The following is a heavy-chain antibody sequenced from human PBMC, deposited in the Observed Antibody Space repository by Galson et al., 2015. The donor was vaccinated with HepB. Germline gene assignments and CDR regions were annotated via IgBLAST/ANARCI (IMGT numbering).Heavy chain of an antibody. CDR1: GFTFDDYG. J-gene: IGHJ3*02. Sequence: SLRLSCAASGFTFDDYGMSWVRQAPGKGLEWVSGINWNGGSTGYADSVKGRFTISRDNAKNSLYLQMNSLRAEDTALYYCARDFSVWATAGTIAFDIWGQGTMVTVSS. V-gene: IGHV3-20*04. CDR2: INWNGGST. CDR3: ARDFSVWATAGTIAFDI. D-gene: IGHD6-13*01.